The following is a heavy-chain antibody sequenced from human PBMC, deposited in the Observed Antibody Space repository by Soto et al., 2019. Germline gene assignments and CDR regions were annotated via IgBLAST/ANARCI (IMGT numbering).Heavy chain of an antibody. CDR1: GFTFSSYG. V-gene: IGHV3-23*01. Sequence: EVQLLESGGDLVQPGGSLRLSCAASGFTFSSYGMSWVRQAPGKGLEWVSAISGSGDFPYYTDSVKGRFIISRDNSNNTLYLQMRSLRAEDTALYYCAKGPYSSAWTPFDYWGQGTLVTVSS. D-gene: IGHD6-19*01. CDR3: AKGPYSSAWTPFDY. CDR2: ISGSGDFP. J-gene: IGHJ4*02.